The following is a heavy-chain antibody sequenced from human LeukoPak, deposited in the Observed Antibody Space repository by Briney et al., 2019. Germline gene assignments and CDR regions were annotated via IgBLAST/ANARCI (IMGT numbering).Heavy chain of an antibody. CDR2: IKKDGSEK. Sequence: PGGSLRLSCAASGFTFSTRWMNWVRQAPGKGLEWVANIKKDGSEKYYVDSVKGRFTVSRDNAKNTLYLQMNSLRAEDTAVYYCTRGQYSYGPFDYWGQGTLVTVSS. D-gene: IGHD5-18*01. CDR3: TRGQYSYGPFDY. J-gene: IGHJ4*02. CDR1: GFTFSTRW. V-gene: IGHV3-7*02.